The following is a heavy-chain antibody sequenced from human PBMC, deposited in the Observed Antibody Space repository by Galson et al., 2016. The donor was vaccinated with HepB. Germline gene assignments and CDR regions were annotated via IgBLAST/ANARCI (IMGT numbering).Heavy chain of an antibody. J-gene: IGHJ6*02. CDR1: GGSISSSDYY. CDR2: VYYSGNT. D-gene: IGHD6-13*01. Sequence: SETLSLTCTVSGGSISSSDYYWGWIRQPPGKGLEWIGYVYYSGNTNYNPSLKSPITISVDTSKNQFSLKLSSVTAADTAVCYCARLQQLPRKDNYYYYAMDVWGQGTTVTVSS. CDR3: ARLQQLPRKDNYYYYAMDV. V-gene: IGHV4-61*05.